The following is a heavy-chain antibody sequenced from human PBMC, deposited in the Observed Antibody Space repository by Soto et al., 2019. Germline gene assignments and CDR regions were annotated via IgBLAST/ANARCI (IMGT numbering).Heavy chain of an antibody. CDR1: GYTFSSYA. CDR3: ARDTGDGTFDF. J-gene: IGHJ4*02. D-gene: IGHD7-27*01. Sequence: QVHLLQSGAEVRKPGASVKGSCKASGYTFSSYAMHWVRQAPGQRLEWMGWINAGYGNTKSSQKFQDRVTISRDTSASTDYMELTGLRSEDTAVYYCARDTGDGTFDFGGQGTLVTVSS. CDR2: INAGYGNT. V-gene: IGHV1-3*01.